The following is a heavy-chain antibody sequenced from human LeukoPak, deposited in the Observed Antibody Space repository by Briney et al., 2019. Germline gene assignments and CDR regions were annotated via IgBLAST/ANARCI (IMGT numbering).Heavy chain of an antibody. J-gene: IGHJ6*02. D-gene: IGHD3-3*01. CDR3: ARDFWSGYYTNGMDV. Sequence: SETLSLTCTVSGGSISSYYWSWIRQPPGKGLEWIGYIYYSGSTNCNPSLKSRVTISVDTSKNQFSLKLSSVTAADTAVYYCARDFWSGYYTNGMDVWGQGTTVTVSS. CDR2: IYYSGST. V-gene: IGHV4-59*01. CDR1: GGSISSYY.